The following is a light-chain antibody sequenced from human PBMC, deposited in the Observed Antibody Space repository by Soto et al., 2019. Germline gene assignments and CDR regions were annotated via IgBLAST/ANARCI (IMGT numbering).Light chain of an antibody. Sequence: IQMTQSPSTLSASLGDRVSITCRASQSVSNWLAWYQQKPGIAPNLLIYDASTLESGVPSRFSGSGSGTEFTLTISSLQPDDFATYYCQQYKTYPWTVGQGTKV. CDR1: QSVSNW. CDR3: QQYKTYPWT. J-gene: IGKJ1*01. V-gene: IGKV1-5*01. CDR2: DAS.